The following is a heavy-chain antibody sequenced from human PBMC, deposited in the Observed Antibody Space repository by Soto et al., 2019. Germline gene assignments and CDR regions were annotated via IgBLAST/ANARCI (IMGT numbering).Heavy chain of an antibody. V-gene: IGHV1-46*03. CDR3: ARLRPGQALDY. CDR2: INPSGGST. J-gene: IGHJ4*02. Sequence: ASVKVSCKAPGYTFTSYDMHWVRQAPGQGLEWMGIINPSGGSTSYAQKFQGRVTMTRDTSTSTVYMELSSLRSEDTAVYYCARLRPGQALDYWGQGTLVTVSS. CDR1: GYTFTSYD.